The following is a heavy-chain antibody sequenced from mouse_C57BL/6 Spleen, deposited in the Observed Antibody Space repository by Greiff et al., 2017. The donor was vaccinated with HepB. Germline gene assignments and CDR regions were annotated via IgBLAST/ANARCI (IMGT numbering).Heavy chain of an antibody. D-gene: IGHD1-1*01. Sequence: EVKLMESGRGLVKPGGSLKLSCAASGFTFSSYTMSWVRQTPEKRLEWVATISGGGGNTYYPDSVKGRFTISRDNAKNTLYLQMSSLRSEDTALYYCARKGTTVVATDYFDYWGQGTTLTVSS. J-gene: IGHJ2*01. CDR2: ISGGGGNT. V-gene: IGHV5-9*01. CDR3: ARKGTTVVATDYFDY. CDR1: GFTFSSYT.